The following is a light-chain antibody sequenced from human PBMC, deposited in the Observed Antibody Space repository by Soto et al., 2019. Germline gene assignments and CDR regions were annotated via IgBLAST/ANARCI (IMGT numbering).Light chain of an antibody. CDR3: AAWDDSLSGRYV. CDR1: TSNIGSNY. Sequence: QSVLTQPPSASGTPGQRVTISCSGSTSNIGSNYVYWYQQLPGTAPKLLIYRNNQRPSGVPDRFSGSKSGPSASLAISGLRSEDEADYYWAAWDDSLSGRYVFGTGTKVTVL. CDR2: RNN. V-gene: IGLV1-47*01. J-gene: IGLJ1*01.